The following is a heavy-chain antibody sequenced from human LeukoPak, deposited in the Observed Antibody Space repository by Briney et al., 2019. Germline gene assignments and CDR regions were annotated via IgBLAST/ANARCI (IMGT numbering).Heavy chain of an antibody. CDR2: IWYDGSNK. CDR1: GFTFSSYG. D-gene: IGHD3-16*02. J-gene: IGHJ4*02. V-gene: IGHV3-33*01. Sequence: GGSLRLSCAASGFTFSSYGMHWVRQAPGKGLEWVAVIWYDGSNKYYADSVKGRFTISRDNSKNTLYLQMNSLRAEDTAVYYCARDLRLGELSLSFDYWGQGTPVTVSS. CDR3: ARDLRLGELSLSFDY.